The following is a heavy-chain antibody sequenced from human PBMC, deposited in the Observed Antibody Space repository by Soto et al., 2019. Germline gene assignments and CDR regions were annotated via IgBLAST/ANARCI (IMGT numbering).Heavy chain of an antibody. D-gene: IGHD2-8*01. CDR1: GLTFCSYA. J-gene: IGHJ4*02. Sequence: GGSPRLSCAASGLTFCSYAIPWSRQAPGKGLEWVAVISYDGSNKYYADSVKGRFTISRDNSKNTLYLQMNSLRAEDTALYYCALSTNGGSPYWGQGTLVTVSS. CDR2: ISYDGSNK. V-gene: IGHV3-30-3*01. CDR3: ALSTNGGSPY.